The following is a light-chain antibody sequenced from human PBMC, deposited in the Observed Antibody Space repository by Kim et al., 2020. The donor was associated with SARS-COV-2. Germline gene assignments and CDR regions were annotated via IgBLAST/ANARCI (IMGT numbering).Light chain of an antibody. J-gene: IGLJ3*02. V-gene: IGLV3-9*01. CDR1: NIGGKN. Sequence: SYELTQPLSVSVALGQTARITCGGNNIGGKNVHWYQQKAGQAPVLVIYRDSNRPSGIPERFSGSNSGNTATLTISRVQAGDEADYYCQVWDSSAWVFGGGTQLTVL. CDR3: QVWDSSAWV. CDR2: RDS.